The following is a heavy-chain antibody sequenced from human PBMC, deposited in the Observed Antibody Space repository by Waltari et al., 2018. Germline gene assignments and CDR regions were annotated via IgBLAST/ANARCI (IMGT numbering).Heavy chain of an antibody. CDR1: GYTFTSYD. CDR2: MNPTSGNT. V-gene: IGHV1-8*01. J-gene: IGHJ6*02. CDR3: ARQSGYYYYYYGMDV. Sequence: QVQLVQSGAEVKKPGASVKVSCKASGYTFTSYDIHWVRQATGQGLEWMGWMNPTSGNTGYPQTFQGRFTMTRNTSISTAYMELSSLRSEDTAVYYCARQSGYYYYYYGMDVWGQGTTVTVSS.